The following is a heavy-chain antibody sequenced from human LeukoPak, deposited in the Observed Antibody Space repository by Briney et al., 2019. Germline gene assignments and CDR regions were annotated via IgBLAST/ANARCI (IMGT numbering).Heavy chain of an antibody. CDR2: IYPRDSDT. CDR3: ARHTSYGSDF. J-gene: IGHJ4*02. V-gene: IGHV5-51*01. D-gene: IGHD3-10*01. Sequence: GESLKISCKGSGYSFSTYWIGWVRQMPGKGLEWMGIIYPRDSDTRYSLSFQGQVTISADKSISTAYLQWSSLKASDTATYYCARHTSYGSDFWGQRTLVTVSS. CDR1: GYSFSTYW.